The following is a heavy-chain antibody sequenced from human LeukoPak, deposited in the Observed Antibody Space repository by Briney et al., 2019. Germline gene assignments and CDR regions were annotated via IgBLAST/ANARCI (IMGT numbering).Heavy chain of an antibody. J-gene: IGHJ3*02. CDR2: ISAYNGNT. CDR1: VYTFTSYG. V-gene: IGHV1-18*04. CDR3: ARGVYYDILTVYYDGVDAFDI. Sequence: GASVTVSCKASVYTFTSYGISWVRQAPGQGLEWMVWISAYNGNTNYAQKLQGRVTMTTDTSTSTAYMELRSLRSGDTAVYYCARGVYYDILTVYYDGVDAFDIWGQGTWSPSLQ. D-gene: IGHD3-9*01.